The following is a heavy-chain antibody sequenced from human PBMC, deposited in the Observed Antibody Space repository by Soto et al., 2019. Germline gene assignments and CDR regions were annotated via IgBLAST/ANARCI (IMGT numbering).Heavy chain of an antibody. Sequence: GESPRISCKGSGYSFTSYWIGWVRPMPGKGLECMGSIYPGDSDTRYSPSFHGQLTISADKSISTDYLQWSSLKASDTAMYSCASRGYSISSSNTYYYSYGMDVWGQGTTVTVSS. V-gene: IGHV5-51*01. CDR2: IYPGDSDT. CDR3: ASRGYSISSSNTYYYSYGMDV. CDR1: GYSFTSYW. J-gene: IGHJ6*02. D-gene: IGHD6-6*01.